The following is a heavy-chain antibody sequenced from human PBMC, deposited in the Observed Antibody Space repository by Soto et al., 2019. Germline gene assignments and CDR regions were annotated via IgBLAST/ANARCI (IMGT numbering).Heavy chain of an antibody. CDR2: IWYDGSNK. J-gene: IGHJ3*02. CDR3: ARDQMEWFGEDAFDI. CDR1: GFTFSSYG. D-gene: IGHD3-10*01. Sequence: QVQLVESGGGVVQPGRSLRLSCAASGFTFSSYGMHWVRQAPGKGLEWVAVIWYDGSNKYYADSVKGRFTISRDNSKNTLYLQMNSLRAEDTAVYYCARDQMEWFGEDAFDIWGQGTMVTVSS. V-gene: IGHV3-33*01.